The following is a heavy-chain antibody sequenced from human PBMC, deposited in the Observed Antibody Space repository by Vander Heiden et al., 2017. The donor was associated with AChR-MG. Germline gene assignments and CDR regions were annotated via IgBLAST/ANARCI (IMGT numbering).Heavy chain of an antibody. J-gene: IGHJ6*03. CDR3: AKGKIAAPSLLLYYMDV. CDR1: GFLLRSYA. CDR2: ISGSGGRP. Sequence: EVQLLESGGGWVQPGGSLRLSCSASGFLLRSYAMSWVRQAPGKGLEWVSAISGSGGRPYYAASVKGRFTISRDNSKNTLYLQMNSLRAEDTAVYYCAKGKIAAPSLLLYYMDVWGKGTTVTVSS. V-gene: IGHV3-23*01. D-gene: IGHD6-13*01.